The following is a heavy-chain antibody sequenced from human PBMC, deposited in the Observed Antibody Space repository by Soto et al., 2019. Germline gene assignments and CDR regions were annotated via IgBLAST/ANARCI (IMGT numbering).Heavy chain of an antibody. Sequence: QLQLQESGPGLVKPSETLSLTCTVSGGSISSSSYYWGWIRQPPGKGLEWIGSIYYSGSTYYNPSLKSRVTISVDTSKNQFTLKLSSVTAADTAVYYCARHGKGRAPVDYWGQGTLVTVSS. D-gene: IGHD2-15*01. CDR1: GGSISSSSYY. J-gene: IGHJ4*02. CDR2: IYYSGST. CDR3: ARHGKGRAPVDY. V-gene: IGHV4-39*01.